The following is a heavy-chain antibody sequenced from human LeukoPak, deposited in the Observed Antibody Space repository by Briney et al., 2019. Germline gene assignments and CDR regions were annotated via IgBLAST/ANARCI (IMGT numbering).Heavy chain of an antibody. CDR2: ISSSSSYI. D-gene: IGHD2-2*01. Sequence: TGGSLRLSCAASGFTFSSYSMNWVRQAPGKGLEWVSSISSSSSYIYYADSVKGRFTISRDNAKNSLYLQMNSLRAEDTAVYYCARDPRYCSSTSCPPGGYWGQGTLVTVSS. CDR1: GFTFSSYS. V-gene: IGHV3-21*01. CDR3: ARDPRYCSSTSCPPGGY. J-gene: IGHJ4*02.